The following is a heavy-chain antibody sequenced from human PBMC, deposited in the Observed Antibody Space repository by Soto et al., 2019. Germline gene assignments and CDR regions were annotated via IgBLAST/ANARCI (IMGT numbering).Heavy chain of an antibody. CDR1: SGSISSYY. J-gene: IGHJ4*02. V-gene: IGHV4-59*01. Sequence: QVQLLQSGPRLVKPSETLSLTCTVASGSISSYYWSWLRQPPGKGLEWIGYAYYSGTTNYNSSLKRPVTISIDTSKNHFSLTLNSVTAADTAVYYCARTPFYYFGLGTHLYSCDFWDQGALVTVSS. CDR2: AYYSGTT. D-gene: IGHD3-10*01. CDR3: ARTPFYYFGLGTHLYSCDF.